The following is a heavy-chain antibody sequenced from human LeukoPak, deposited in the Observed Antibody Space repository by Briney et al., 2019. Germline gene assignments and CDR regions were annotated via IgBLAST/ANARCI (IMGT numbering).Heavy chain of an antibody. CDR2: ISGSGGST. CDR3: AKAHTGGYSYGYPKDYYFDY. V-gene: IGHV3-23*01. CDR1: GFTFSRYW. D-gene: IGHD5-18*01. Sequence: PGGSLRLSCAASGFTFSRYWMSWVRQAPGKGLEWVSTISGSGGSTYYADSVKGRFTISRDNSKNTLYLQMNSLRAEDTAVYYCAKAHTGGYSYGYPKDYYFDYWGQGTLVTVSS. J-gene: IGHJ4*02.